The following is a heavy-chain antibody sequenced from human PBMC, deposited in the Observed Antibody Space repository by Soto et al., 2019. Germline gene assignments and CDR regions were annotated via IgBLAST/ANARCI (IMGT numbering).Heavy chain of an antibody. V-gene: IGHV4-61*01. D-gene: IGHD6-13*01. CDR3: ARDSWYSSSWYVRPIGDYYYYGMDV. J-gene: IGHJ6*02. CDR2: IYYSGST. Sequence: QVQLQESGPGLVKPSETLSLTCTVSGGSVSSGSYYWSWIRQPPGKGLEWIGYIYYSGSTNYNPSLKSRVTISVDTSKNQYSLKLSSVTAADTAVYYCARDSWYSSSWYVRPIGDYYYYGMDVWGQGTTVTVSS. CDR1: GGSVSSGSYY.